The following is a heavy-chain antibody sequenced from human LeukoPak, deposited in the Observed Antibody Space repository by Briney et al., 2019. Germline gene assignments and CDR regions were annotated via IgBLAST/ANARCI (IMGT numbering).Heavy chain of an antibody. V-gene: IGHV1-69*05. CDR3: ARTLWDLGDY. CDR1: GGTFSSYA. D-gene: IGHD7-27*01. J-gene: IGHJ4*02. Sequence: SSVTVSCKASGGTFSSYAISWVRQAPGRGLEWMGGIIPIFGTANYAQKLQGRVTMTTDTSTSTAYMELRSLRSDDTAVYYCARTLWDLGDYWGQGTLVTVSS. CDR2: IIPIFGTA.